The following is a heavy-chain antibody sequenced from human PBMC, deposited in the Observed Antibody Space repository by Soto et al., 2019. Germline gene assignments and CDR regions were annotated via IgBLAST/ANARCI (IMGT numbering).Heavy chain of an antibody. V-gene: IGHV3-48*02. CDR2: ISSSSSNI. J-gene: IGHJ6*02. Sequence: EVQLVESGGGLVQPGGSLRLSCAASGFTFSTYSMHWVRQAPGKGLEWVSYISSSSSNIYYADSVKGRFTISRDNAKNSLYLQMNSLRDEDTAVYYCARADYGDYGVNYYYGMDVWGQGTTVTVSS. D-gene: IGHD4-17*01. CDR1: GFTFSTYS. CDR3: ARADYGDYGVNYYYGMDV.